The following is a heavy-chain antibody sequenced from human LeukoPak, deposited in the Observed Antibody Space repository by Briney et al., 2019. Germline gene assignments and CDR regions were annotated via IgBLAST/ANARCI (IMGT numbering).Heavy chain of an antibody. V-gene: IGHV3-33*06. CDR3: AKNVAAAEYYYYGMDV. Sequence: GGSLGLSCAASGFTFSTYGMHWVRQAPGKGLEWVAIIWFDGSNKYYADSVKGRFTISRDNSKNTLYLQMNSLRAEDTAVYYCAKNVAAAEYYYYGMDVWGQGTTVTVSS. J-gene: IGHJ6*01. CDR1: GFTFSTYG. CDR2: IWFDGSNK. D-gene: IGHD6-13*01.